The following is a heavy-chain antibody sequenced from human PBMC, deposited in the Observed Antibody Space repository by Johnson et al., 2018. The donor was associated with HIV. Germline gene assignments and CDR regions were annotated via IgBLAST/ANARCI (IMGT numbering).Heavy chain of an antibody. CDR3: ASADTFDI. D-gene: IGHD6-25*01. CDR1: AFTFSSYW. Sequence: VQLVESGGGLVQPGGSLRVSCVASAFTFSSYWMSWVRQAPWKGLAWVSSISSSGSTIYYADSVKGRFTISRDNAKNSLYLQMNSLRAEDTAVYYCASADTFDIWGQGTMVTVSS. CDR2: ISSSGSTI. V-gene: IGHV3-48*04. J-gene: IGHJ3*02.